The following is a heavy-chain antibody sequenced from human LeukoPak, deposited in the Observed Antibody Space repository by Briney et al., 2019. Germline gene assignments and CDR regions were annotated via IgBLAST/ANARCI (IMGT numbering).Heavy chain of an antibody. CDR1: GFTFTSFW. CDR2: INNDGSST. CDR3: ARGGTAKGIDY. J-gene: IGHJ4*02. Sequence: GGSLRLSCAASGFTFTSFWIHRVRQVPGKGLVWVSYINNDGSSTSYADSVKGRFTISRDNAKNTLYLQMNSLRGEDTAVYYCARGGTAKGIDYWGQGTLVTVS. D-gene: IGHD2-8*02. V-gene: IGHV3-74*01.